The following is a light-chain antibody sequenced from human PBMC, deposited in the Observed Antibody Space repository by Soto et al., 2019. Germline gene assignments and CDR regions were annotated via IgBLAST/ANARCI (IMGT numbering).Light chain of an antibody. CDR1: QSISSS. CDR3: QQSYSRPRA. Sequence: DIPMTQSPSSLSASVGDRVTIACRASQSISSSVNWYQQNAGKAPNLLIYTASNLESGVPSRFSGSGSGTDFTLTISSLQPEDFATYFCQQSYSRPRAFGQGTKVEIK. J-gene: IGKJ1*01. CDR2: TAS. V-gene: IGKV1-39*01.